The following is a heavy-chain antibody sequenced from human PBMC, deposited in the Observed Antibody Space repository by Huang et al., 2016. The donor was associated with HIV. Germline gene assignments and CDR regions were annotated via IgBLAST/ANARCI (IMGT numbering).Heavy chain of an antibody. Sequence: QLQLQESGPGLVRPSETLSLICTVSGCSITDSNYYWGWIRQPPGKGLEWIGSIYYGGDTEYNPSLKIGVTMAVDTSKNRFSLDIRSVAVADTSIYYCARHFGSWSGYFDSWGQGTLVPVSS. CDR1: GCSITDSNYY. J-gene: IGHJ4*02. CDR3: ARHFGSWSGYFDS. D-gene: IGHD3-10*01. CDR2: IYYGGDT. V-gene: IGHV4-39*01.